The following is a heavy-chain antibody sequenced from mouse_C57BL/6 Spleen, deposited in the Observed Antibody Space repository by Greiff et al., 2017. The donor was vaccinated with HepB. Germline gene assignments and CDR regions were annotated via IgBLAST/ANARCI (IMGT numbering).Heavy chain of an antibody. D-gene: IGHD4-1*01. CDR2: ISSDGSYT. CDR3: AGHIWDGNDFDY. J-gene: IGHJ2*01. CDR1: GFTFSSYG. V-gene: IGHV5-6*01. Sequence: EVMLVESGGDLVKPGGSLKLSCAASGFTFSSYGMSWVRQPPDKRLEWVATISSDGSYTYYPDSVKGRFTISRDNAKNTLYLQMRSRKSEDTAMYDCAGHIWDGNDFDYWGQGTTLTVSS.